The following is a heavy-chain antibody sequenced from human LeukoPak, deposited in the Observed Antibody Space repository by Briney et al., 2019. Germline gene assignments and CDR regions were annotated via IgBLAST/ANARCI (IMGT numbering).Heavy chain of an antibody. Sequence: GGSLRLSYAASGFTFDDYGMSWVRQAPGKGLEWVSGINWNGGSTGYADSVKGRFTISRDNAKNSLYLQMNSLRAEDTALYYCARFSVRGVHYYYYMDVWGKGTTVTASS. CDR3: ARFSVRGVHYYYYMDV. CDR1: GFTFDDYG. D-gene: IGHD3-10*01. J-gene: IGHJ6*03. CDR2: INWNGGST. V-gene: IGHV3-20*03.